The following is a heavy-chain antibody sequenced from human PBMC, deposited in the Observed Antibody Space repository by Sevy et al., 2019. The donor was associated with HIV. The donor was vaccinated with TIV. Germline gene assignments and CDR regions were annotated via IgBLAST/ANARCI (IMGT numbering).Heavy chain of an antibody. CDR1: GFSFSIYW. J-gene: IGHJ4*02. Sequence: GGSLRLSCAASGFSFSIYWMSWVRQAPGKGLEWVATMKQDGSEEDYVDSVKGRFTISRDNSKNTIYLQMNSLRADDTAVYYCARDLPHLLPWELSRGSDYWGQGTLVTVSS. CDR2: MKQDGSEE. CDR3: ARDLPHLLPWELSRGSDY. V-gene: IGHV3-7*01. D-gene: IGHD3-16*01.